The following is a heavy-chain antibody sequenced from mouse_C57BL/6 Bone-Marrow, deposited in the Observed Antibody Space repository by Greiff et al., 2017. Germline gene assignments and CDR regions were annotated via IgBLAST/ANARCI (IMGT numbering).Heavy chain of an antibody. CDR2: ICPSDSET. Sequence: VQLQQSGAELVRPGSSVKLSCTASGFTFNSYGMDWVRQRPGQGLEWIGNICPSDSETHYNQKFKDKVTLTVDKSTTTAYMQLSSLTSADTAVYYCARGAYCGRQFDGWGQGTTLTVAS. CDR1: GFTFNSYG. V-gene: IGHV1-61*01. CDR3: ARGAYCGRQFDG. D-gene: IGHD1-1*01. J-gene: IGHJ2*01.